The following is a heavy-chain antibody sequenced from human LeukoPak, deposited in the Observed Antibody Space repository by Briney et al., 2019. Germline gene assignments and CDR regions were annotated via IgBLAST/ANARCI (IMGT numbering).Heavy chain of an antibody. V-gene: IGHV3-20*04. Sequence: PGGSLRLSCAASGLTFDDYGMSWVRQVPGKGLEWVSGINWNGGSTGYADSVKGRFTISRDNAKNSLYLQMNSLRAEDTALYYCARIKSSGNYSPFDYWGQGALLTVSS. J-gene: IGHJ4*02. D-gene: IGHD1-26*01. CDR1: GLTFDDYG. CDR2: INWNGGST. CDR3: ARIKSSGNYSPFDY.